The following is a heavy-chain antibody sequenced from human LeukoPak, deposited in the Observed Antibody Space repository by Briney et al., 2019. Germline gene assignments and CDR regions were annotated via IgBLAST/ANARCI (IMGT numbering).Heavy chain of an antibody. CDR3: ARDSGYYYDSSNSDV. CDR2: INHSGST. D-gene: IGHD3-22*01. CDR1: GGSFSGYY. V-gene: IGHV4-34*01. Sequence: ETLSLTCAVYGGSFSGYYWGWIRQPPGKGLEWIGEINHSGSTNYNPSLKSRVTISVDTSKNQFSLKLSSVTAADTAVYYCARDSGYYYDSSNSDVWGKGTTVTVSS. J-gene: IGHJ6*04.